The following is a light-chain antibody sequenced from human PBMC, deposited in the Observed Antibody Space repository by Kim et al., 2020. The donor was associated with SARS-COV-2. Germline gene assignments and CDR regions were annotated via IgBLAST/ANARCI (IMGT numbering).Light chain of an antibody. CDR1: GAGVGGGWG. V-gene: IGLV1-40*01. CDR2: GNI. Sequence: VAVACGGGGAGVGGGWGVHWYQQLPGIAPKLLIYGNINRPSGVPDRFSGSKSGTSASLAITGLQAEDEADYYCQSYDSSLIAYVFGTGTKVTVL. J-gene: IGLJ1*01. CDR3: QSYDSSLIAYV.